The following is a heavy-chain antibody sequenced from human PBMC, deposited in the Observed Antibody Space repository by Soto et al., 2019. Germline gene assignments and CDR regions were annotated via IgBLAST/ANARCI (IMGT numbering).Heavy chain of an antibody. CDR1: GGSISSYY. CDR3: ASARLRYFDWLFYFDY. Sequence: SETLSLTCTVSGGSISSYYWSWIRQPPGKGLEWIGYIYYSGSTNYNPSLKSRVTISVDTSKNQFSLKLSSVTAADTAVYYCASARLRYFDWLFYFDYWGQGTLVTVSS. CDR2: IYYSGST. V-gene: IGHV4-59*01. D-gene: IGHD3-9*01. J-gene: IGHJ4*02.